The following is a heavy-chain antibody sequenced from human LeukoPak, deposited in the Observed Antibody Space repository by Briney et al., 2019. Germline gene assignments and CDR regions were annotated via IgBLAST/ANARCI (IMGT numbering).Heavy chain of an antibody. CDR2: IYHSGRT. CDR3: AREYYYDSSGYYGPPDY. J-gene: IGHJ4*02. V-gene: IGHV4-38-2*02. Sequence: PSETLSLTCTVSGYSISSGYYWGWIRQPPGKGLEWIGSIYHSGRTFYNPSLKSRVTISVDTSKNQFSLKLSSVTAADTAVYYCAREYYYDSSGYYGPPDYWGQGTLVTVSS. D-gene: IGHD3-22*01. CDR1: GYSISSGYY.